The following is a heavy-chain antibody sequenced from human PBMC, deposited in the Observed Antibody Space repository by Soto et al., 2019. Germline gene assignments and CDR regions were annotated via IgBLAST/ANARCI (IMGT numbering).Heavy chain of an antibody. CDR3: ARDDVDFCSGYSSYYTSGLDI. CDR2: ISSSSSYI. Sequence: GKGLEWVSSISSSSSYIYYADSVKGRFTISRDNAENSLHLQMNSLRAEDTAVYYCARDDVDFCSGYSSYYTSGLDIW. D-gene: IGHD3-3*01. J-gene: IGHJ6*01. V-gene: IGHV3-21*01.